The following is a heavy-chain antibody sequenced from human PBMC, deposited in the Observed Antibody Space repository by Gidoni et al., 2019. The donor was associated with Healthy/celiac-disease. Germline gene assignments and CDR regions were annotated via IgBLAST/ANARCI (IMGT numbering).Heavy chain of an antibody. CDR1: GRPFSSYA. J-gene: IGHJ6*02. V-gene: IGHV1-69*01. CDR3: ARWMTTLQDYYYGMDV. Sequence: QVQLVQSGAEVKKPGSSVRVSCKASGRPFSSYAISWVRQAPGQGLEWMGGIIPIFGTANYAQKFQGRVTITADESTSTAYMELSSLRSEDTAVYYCARWMTTLQDYYYGMDVWGQGTTVTVSS. D-gene: IGHD4-17*01. CDR2: IIPIFGTA.